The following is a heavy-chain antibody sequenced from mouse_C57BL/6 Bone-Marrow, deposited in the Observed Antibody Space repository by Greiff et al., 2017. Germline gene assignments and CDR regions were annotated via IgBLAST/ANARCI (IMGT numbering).Heavy chain of an antibody. D-gene: IGHD1-1*01. J-gene: IGHJ1*03. CDR2: IYPSDSET. V-gene: IGHV1-61*01. Sequence: QVQLQQPGAELVRPGSSVKLSCKASGYTFTSYWMDWVKQRPGQGLEWIGNIYPSDSETHYKQKFKDKATLHVDKSSSTAYMQLSSLTSEYSEVDDCAIKGVGSSDVDWYVDVCCTGTTVTVSS. CDR3: AIKGVGSSDVDWYVDV. CDR1: GYTFTSYW.